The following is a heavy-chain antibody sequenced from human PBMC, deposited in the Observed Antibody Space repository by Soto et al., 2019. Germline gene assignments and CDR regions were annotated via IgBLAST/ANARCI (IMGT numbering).Heavy chain of an antibody. CDR3: ARHPSDFWFDP. J-gene: IGHJ5*02. D-gene: IGHD2-21*02. CDR2: IYYSGRT. CDR1: GGSISSSSYF. V-gene: IGHV4-39*01. Sequence: QLQLQESGPGLVKPSETLSLTCSVSGGSISSSSYFWGWIRQPPGKGLEWIGSIYYSGRTYYNPSLKSRVTVSVDTSKNQFSLQLSSVTAADTAVYYCARHPSDFWFDPWGQGTLVTVSS.